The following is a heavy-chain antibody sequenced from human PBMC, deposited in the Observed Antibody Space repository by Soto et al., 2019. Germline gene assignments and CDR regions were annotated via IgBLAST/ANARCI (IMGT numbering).Heavy chain of an antibody. CDR3: AXDPGAAMLIFYYYGMDV. CDR1: GYTFTSYY. Sequence: AAVKVSCKASGYTFTSYYMHWVRQAPGQGLEWMGIINPSGGSTSYAQKFQGRVTMTRDTSTSTVYMELSSLRSEDTAVYYCAXDPGAAMLIFYYYGMDVWGQGTTVTVSS. V-gene: IGHV1-46*01. CDR2: INPSGGST. J-gene: IGHJ6*01. D-gene: IGHD3-10*02.